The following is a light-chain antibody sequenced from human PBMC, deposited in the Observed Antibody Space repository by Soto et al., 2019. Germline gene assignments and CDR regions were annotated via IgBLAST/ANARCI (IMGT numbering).Light chain of an antibody. CDR2: DVS. CDR3: TSYTSSSTRGV. CDR1: SSDVGGYNY. Sequence: QSVLTQPASMSGSPGQSITISCTGTSSDVGGYNYVSWYQQNPGKAPKLMIYDVSSRPSGVSNRFSGSKSGNTASLTISGLQAEDEADYYCTSYTSSSTRGVFGGGTKLTVL. J-gene: IGLJ2*01. V-gene: IGLV2-14*03.